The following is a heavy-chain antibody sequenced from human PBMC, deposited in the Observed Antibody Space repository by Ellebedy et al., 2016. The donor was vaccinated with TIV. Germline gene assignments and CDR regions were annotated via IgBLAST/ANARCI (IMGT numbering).Heavy chain of an antibody. Sequence: GESLKISCAASGFTVSSNYMSWVRRAPGQGLGWGSVIYGGGNTDYAEHVEGRFTISRDNSKNTVYLQMNSLRAEDTAVYYCARARGWYGSDGMDVWGEGTTVTVSS. CDR2: IYGGGNT. D-gene: IGHD6-19*01. CDR3: ARARGWYGSDGMDV. J-gene: IGHJ6*04. CDR1: GFTVSSNY. V-gene: IGHV3-53*01.